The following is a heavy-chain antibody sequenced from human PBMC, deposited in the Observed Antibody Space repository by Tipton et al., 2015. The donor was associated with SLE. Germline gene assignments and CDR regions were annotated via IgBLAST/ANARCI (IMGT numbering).Heavy chain of an antibody. CDR2: IHYSGTT. CDR3: ARGQHQLGRFDP. CDR1: GGSITNHY. J-gene: IGHJ5*02. D-gene: IGHD1-1*01. V-gene: IGHV4-59*11. Sequence: TLSLTCTVSGGSITNHYWNWIRQPPGKGLEWIGYIHYSGTTHDNPSLKSRVTMSVDTSKNQFSLRLRSVTAADTAVYYCARGQHQLGRFDPWGQGTLVTVSS.